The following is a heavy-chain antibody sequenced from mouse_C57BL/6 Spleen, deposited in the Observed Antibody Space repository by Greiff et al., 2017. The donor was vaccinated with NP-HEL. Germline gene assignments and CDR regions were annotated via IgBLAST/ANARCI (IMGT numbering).Heavy chain of an antibody. J-gene: IGHJ2*01. V-gene: IGHV5-6*01. CDR3: ARQDYYGSSCDY. Sequence: EVKLMESGGDLVKPGGSLKLSCAASGFTFSSYGMSWVRQTPDKRLEWVATISSGGSYTYYPDSVKGRFTISSDNAKNTLYLQMSSLKSEDTAMYYCARQDYYGSSCDYWGQGTTLTVSS. D-gene: IGHD1-1*01. CDR1: GFTFSSYG. CDR2: ISSGGSYT.